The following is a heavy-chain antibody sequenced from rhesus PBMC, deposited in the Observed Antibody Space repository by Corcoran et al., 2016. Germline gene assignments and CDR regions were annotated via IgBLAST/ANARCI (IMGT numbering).Heavy chain of an antibody. CDR3: ARRLYTSGWSYFDY. Sequence: QVTLKESGPALVKPTQPLTPTCSCSGVSPSTSGMGVGWIRQPSRKTLEWLAHIYWDDGKRYSTSLKSRLTISKDTSKNQVVLTMTNMDPVDTATYYCARRLYTSGWSYFDYWGQGVLVTVSS. CDR2: IYWDDGK. J-gene: IGHJ4*01. CDR1: GVSPSTSGMG. V-gene: IGHV2-1*01. D-gene: IGHD6S26*01.